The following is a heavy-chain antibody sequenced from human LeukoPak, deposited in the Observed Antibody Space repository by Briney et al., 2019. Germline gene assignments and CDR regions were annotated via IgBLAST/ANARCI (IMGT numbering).Heavy chain of an antibody. D-gene: IGHD6-19*01. CDR3: ARHEEYSSGWYVGPLYFDY. CDR2: IYSSGAT. CDR1: GGSVNTHTYF. J-gene: IGHJ4*02. V-gene: IGHV4-61*02. Sequence: PSQTLSLTCTVSGGSVNTHTYFWNWVRQPAGKRLEWIGRIYSSGATEYNPSLHSRVTMSLDMSTNQFSLKLSSVTAADTAVYYCARHEEYSSGWYVGPLYFDYWGQGTLVTVSS.